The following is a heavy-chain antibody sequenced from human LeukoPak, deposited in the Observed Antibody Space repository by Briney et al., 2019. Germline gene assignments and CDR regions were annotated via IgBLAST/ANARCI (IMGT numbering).Heavy chain of an antibody. V-gene: IGHV4-4*02. CDR1: GGSISTNNW. Sequence: SETLSLTCAVSGGSISTNNWWTWVRQPPGKGLEWIGEIHHSGSTDYNPSLKSRVTISPDKSKNQFSLTLTSVAAADTAVYFCARAPLSGTYYTDAFDIWGQGTMVTVSS. CDR3: ARAPLSGTYYTDAFDI. D-gene: IGHD1-26*01. J-gene: IGHJ3*02. CDR2: IHHSGST.